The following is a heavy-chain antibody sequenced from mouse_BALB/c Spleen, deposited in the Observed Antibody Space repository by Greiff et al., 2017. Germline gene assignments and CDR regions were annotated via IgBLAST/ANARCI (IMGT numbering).Heavy chain of an antibody. CDR3: ARAYDYLYYAMDY. J-gene: IGHJ4*01. V-gene: IGHV14-3*02. CDR1: GFNIKDTY. D-gene: IGHD2-4*01. Sequence: LQESGAELVKPGASVKLSCTASGFNIKDTYMHWVKQRPEQGLEWIGRIDPANGNTKYDPKFQGKATITADTSSNTAYLQLSSLTSEDTAVYYCARAYDYLYYAMDYWGQGTSVTVSS. CDR2: IDPANGNT.